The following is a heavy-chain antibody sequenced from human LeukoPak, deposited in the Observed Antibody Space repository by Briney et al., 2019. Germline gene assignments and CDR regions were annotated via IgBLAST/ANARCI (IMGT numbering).Heavy chain of an antibody. D-gene: IGHD1-1*01. CDR1: GYTFSRYW. V-gene: IGHV3-13*01. CDR3: ARVAKERVGGVYYFDY. Sequence: PGGSLRLSCAASGYTFSRYWMHWVRQATGKGLEWVSAIGTAGDTYYTGSVEGRFTISRENAKDSLYLQMNSLRAGDTAVYYCARVAKERVGGVYYFDYWGQGTLVTVSS. J-gene: IGHJ4*02. CDR2: IGTAGDT.